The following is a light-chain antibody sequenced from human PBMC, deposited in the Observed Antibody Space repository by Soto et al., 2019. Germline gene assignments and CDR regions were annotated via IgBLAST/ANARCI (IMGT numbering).Light chain of an antibody. Sequence: QSALTQPPSASGSPGQSVAISCTGTSDDFISSNRVSWYQQPPGTGPKLVIYEATNRLTGVPSRFSGSKSANTASLTITGLRAEDEADYFCSFYTGSGTFVFGGGTKLTVL. CDR1: SDDFISSNR. V-gene: IGLV2-18*01. J-gene: IGLJ2*01. CDR2: EAT. CDR3: SFYTGSGTFV.